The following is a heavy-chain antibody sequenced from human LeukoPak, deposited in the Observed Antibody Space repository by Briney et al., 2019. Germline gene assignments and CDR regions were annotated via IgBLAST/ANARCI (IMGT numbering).Heavy chain of an antibody. CDR1: GFTFSADA. Sequence: GGSLRLSCAASGFTFSADAMNWVRQAPGKGLEWVSSIWSDSAEIHYADSVKGRFTISRDNAKNSLYLQMNSLRAEDSAVYYCARDFFHSDISRPFDYWGQGTLVTVSS. D-gene: IGHD3-3*02. J-gene: IGHJ4*02. V-gene: IGHV3-21*01. CDR3: ARDFFHSDISRPFDY. CDR2: IWSDSAEI.